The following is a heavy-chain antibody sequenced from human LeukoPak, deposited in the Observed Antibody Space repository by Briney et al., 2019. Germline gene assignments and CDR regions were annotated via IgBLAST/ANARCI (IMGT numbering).Heavy chain of an antibody. CDR3: ARAFQSLGGLSLPDY. Sequence: GASVTVSCKASGYTFTSYAMNWVRQAPGQGLEWMGWINTNTGNPTYAQGFTGRFVFSLDTSVSTTYLQISSLKAEDTAVYFCARAFQSLGGLSLPDYWGQGTLVTVSS. V-gene: IGHV7-4-1*02. CDR1: GYTFTSYA. CDR2: INTNTGNP. D-gene: IGHD3-16*02. J-gene: IGHJ4*02.